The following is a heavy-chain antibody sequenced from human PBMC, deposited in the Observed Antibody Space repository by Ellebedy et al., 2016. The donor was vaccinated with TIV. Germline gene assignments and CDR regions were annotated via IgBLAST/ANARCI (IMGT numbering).Heavy chain of an antibody. D-gene: IGHD2-2*01. V-gene: IGHV1-69*13. CDR1: GSIFNGYG. CDR3: ARDRVRSCSSSSCYFRYFDY. CDR2: IIPIFGTP. J-gene: IGHJ4*02. Sequence: ASVKVSCXASGSIFNGYGINWVRQAPGQGLEWMGGIIPIFGTPNYAQKFQGRVTISADESTSTVYMELSSLRSEDTAVYFCARDRVRSCSSSSCYFRYFDYWGQGTQVTVSS.